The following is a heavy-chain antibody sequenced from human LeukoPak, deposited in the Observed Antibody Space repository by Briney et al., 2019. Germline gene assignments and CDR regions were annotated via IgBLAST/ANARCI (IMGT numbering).Heavy chain of an antibody. CDR1: GYTFTTYY. CDR2: INPSGGST. D-gene: IGHD1-26*01. J-gene: IGHJ6*03. Sequence: GASVKVSCKASGYTFTTYYIHWVRQAPGQGLEWMAIINPSGGSTTYAQKFQGRVTMTRDTSTSTIYMELSSLRSEDTAVYYCARAPEPRVGASYYYMDVWGKGTTVPVSS. V-gene: IGHV1-46*01. CDR3: ARAPEPRVGASYYYMDV.